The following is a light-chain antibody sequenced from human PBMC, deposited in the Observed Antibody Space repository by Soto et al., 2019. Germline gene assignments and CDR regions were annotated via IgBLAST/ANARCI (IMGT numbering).Light chain of an antibody. CDR1: QSIASN. CDR2: SAS. V-gene: IGKV3-15*01. J-gene: IGKJ2*01. Sequence: EIVMTQSPATLPVSPGESATLSCRASQSIASNLAWYQQKPGQAPRLLIHSASARATGIPPRFSGSGSGTEFTRTISSLQSEDFAVYYCQQHNHWPSFGQGTSLEIK. CDR3: QQHNHWPS.